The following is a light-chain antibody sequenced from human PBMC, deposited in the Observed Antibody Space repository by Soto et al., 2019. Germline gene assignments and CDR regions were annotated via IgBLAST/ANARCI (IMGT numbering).Light chain of an antibody. CDR3: QQYQNLWT. J-gene: IGKJ1*01. V-gene: IGKV3-15*01. CDR2: RAS. CDR1: QTIYSN. Sequence: IVMTQSPATLSVSPGERATLSCRAGQTIYSNVAWYQQRPGQAPRLLIYRASTRATGVPARFSGSGSGTEFTLTISGLQSEYFALYYCQQYQNLWTFGQGTKVDIK.